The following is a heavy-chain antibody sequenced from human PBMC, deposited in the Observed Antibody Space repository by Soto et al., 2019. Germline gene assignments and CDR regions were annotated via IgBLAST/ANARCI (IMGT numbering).Heavy chain of an antibody. V-gene: IGHV3-23*01. Sequence: EVQLLESGGGLVQPGGSLRLSCTTSGFTFSDHAMTWVRQAPGKGLARVSGISGGGSGAYYADSVKGRFTVSRANSKNTLFLQMDSLRAEDTAVYYCAIDLWWYTHWGQGTLVTVSS. CDR1: GFTFSDHA. J-gene: IGHJ4*02. D-gene: IGHD2-15*01. CDR2: ISGGGSGA. CDR3: AIDLWWYTH.